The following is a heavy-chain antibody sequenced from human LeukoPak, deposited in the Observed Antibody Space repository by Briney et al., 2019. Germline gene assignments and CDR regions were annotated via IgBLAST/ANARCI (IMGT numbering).Heavy chain of an antibody. D-gene: IGHD6-6*01. Sequence: GGTLRLSCAASGFTSGIYATSWVRQAPGKGLEWVSAFSGGGDSFYADSVRGRFSVSADKSKNILYLQMNSLRAEDTAVYHCGKEGERHFDLKYWGQGTPVTVSS. V-gene: IGHV3-23*01. CDR2: FSGGGDS. J-gene: IGHJ4*02. CDR1: GFTSGIYA. CDR3: GKEGERHFDLKY.